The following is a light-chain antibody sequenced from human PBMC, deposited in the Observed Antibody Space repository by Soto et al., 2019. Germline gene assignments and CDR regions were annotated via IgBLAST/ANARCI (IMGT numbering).Light chain of an antibody. Sequence: EIVMTQSPATLSVSPGERATLSCRASKSVGSNLARYEQKPGQAPRLLIYGASTRATGIPARFSGSGSGTEFTLTISSLQSEDFANYFGQQYNNWPPARTFGQGTKVEIK. CDR2: GAS. J-gene: IGKJ1*01. CDR3: QQYNNWPPART. V-gene: IGKV3-15*01. CDR1: KSVGSN.